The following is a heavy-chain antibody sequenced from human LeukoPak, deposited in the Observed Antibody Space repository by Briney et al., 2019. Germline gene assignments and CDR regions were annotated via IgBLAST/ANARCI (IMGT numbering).Heavy chain of an antibody. CDR1: VYTFTNYD. V-gene: IGHV1-8*01. J-gene: IGHJ4*02. CDR2: MNPISATT. D-gene: IGHD5-12*01. Sequence: ASVKVSRKASVYTFTNYDISWVRQATGQGLEWMGWMNPISATTGYAEKFQGRVTMTRDTSISTAYMELSSLRSDDTAVYYCARNSGLADCWGQGTLVTVSS. CDR3: ARNSGLADC.